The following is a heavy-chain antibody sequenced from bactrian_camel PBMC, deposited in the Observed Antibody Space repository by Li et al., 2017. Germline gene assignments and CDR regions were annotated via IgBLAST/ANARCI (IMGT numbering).Heavy chain of an antibody. J-gene: IGHJ6*01. CDR3: AARGPYCYTKLSVADFTY. CDR1: GKITRATC. CDR2: ITNVGTT. Sequence: HVQLVESGGGSAQTGSSLRLSCAATGKITRATCIGWFRQVANITNVGTTNYVDSVKGRFAVSKDNAKNTLYLQMNSLKPEDTAMYYCAARGPYCYTKLSVADFTYWGQGTQVTVS. D-gene: IGHD2*01. V-gene: IGHV3S53*01.